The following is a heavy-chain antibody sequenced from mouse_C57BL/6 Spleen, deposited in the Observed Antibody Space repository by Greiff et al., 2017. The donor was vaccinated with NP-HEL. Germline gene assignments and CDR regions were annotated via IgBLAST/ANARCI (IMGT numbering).Heavy chain of an antibody. CDR3: ARSILRFDY. CDR2: IYPSDSET. CDR1: GYTFTSYW. Sequence: QVQLQQPGAELVRPGSSVKLSCKASGYTFTSYWMDWVKQRPGQGLEWIGNIYPSDSETHYNQKFKDKATLTVDKSSSTAYMQLSSLTSEDSAVYYCARSILRFDYWGQGTTLTVSS. V-gene: IGHV1-61*01. J-gene: IGHJ2*01.